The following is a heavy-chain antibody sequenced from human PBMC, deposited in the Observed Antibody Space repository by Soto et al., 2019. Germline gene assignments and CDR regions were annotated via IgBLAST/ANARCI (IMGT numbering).Heavy chain of an antibody. Sequence: ASVKVSCKASGYTFTSYGFTCVLQAPGQGLEWMGWISAYNGNTNYAQKLQGRVTMTTDTSTSTAYMDLRSLRSDDTAIYYCARADGIAARPDIDYWGQGTLVTVSS. V-gene: IGHV1-18*01. D-gene: IGHD6-6*01. CDR1: GYTFTSYG. CDR2: ISAYNGNT. J-gene: IGHJ4*02. CDR3: ARADGIAARPDIDY.